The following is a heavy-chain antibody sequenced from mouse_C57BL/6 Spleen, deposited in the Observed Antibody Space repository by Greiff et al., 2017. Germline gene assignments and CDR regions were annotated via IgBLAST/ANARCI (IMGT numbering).Heavy chain of an antibody. J-gene: IGHJ4*01. CDR3: TRRSGSLYAMDY. V-gene: IGHV6-6*01. D-gene: IGHD3-2*02. CDR1: GFTFSDAW. Sequence: EVQLVESGGGLVQPGGSMKLSCAASGFTFSDAWMDWVRQSPEKGLEWVAEIRNKANNHATYYAESVKGRFTISRDDSKSSVYLQMNSLRAEDTGIYYCTRRSGSLYAMDYWGQGTSVTVSS. CDR2: IRNKANNHAT.